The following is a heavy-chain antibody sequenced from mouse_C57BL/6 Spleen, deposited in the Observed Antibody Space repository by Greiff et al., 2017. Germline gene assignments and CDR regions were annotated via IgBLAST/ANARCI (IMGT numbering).Heavy chain of an antibody. CDR1: GYTFTDYY. J-gene: IGHJ2*01. D-gene: IGHD4-1*02. Sequence: EVQLQQSGPELVKPGASVKISCKASGYTFTDYYMNWVKQSHGKSLEWIGDINPNNGGTSYNQKFKGKATLTVDKSSSTAYMELRSLTSEDSAVYYCAINWDVFDYWGQGTTLTVSS. CDR2: INPNNGGT. V-gene: IGHV1-26*01. CDR3: AINWDVFDY.